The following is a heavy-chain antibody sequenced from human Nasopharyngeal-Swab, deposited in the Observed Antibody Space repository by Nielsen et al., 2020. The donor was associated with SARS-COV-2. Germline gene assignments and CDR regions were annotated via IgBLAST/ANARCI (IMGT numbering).Heavy chain of an antibody. Sequence: SETLSLTCAVYGGSFSGYSWSWIRQPPGKGLEWIGEINHSGSTNYNPSLKSRVTISVDTSKNQFSLKLSSVSVADTAVYYCVRARRPSSMVRHRLNWFDPWGQGTLVTVSS. CDR2: INHSGST. CDR1: GGSFSGYS. D-gene: IGHD3-10*01. CDR3: VRARRPSSMVRHRLNWFDP. V-gene: IGHV4-34*01. J-gene: IGHJ5*02.